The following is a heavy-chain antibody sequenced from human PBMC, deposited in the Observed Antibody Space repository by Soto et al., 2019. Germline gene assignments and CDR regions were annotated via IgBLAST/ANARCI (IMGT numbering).Heavy chain of an antibody. J-gene: IGHJ4*02. CDR2: INTDATIT. CDR1: TFTFSGYW. D-gene: IGHD6-25*01. V-gene: IGHV3-74*01. Sequence: LRLSCTSSTFTFSGYWMHWVRQTPGKGLVWLSEINTDATITDYADSVKGRFSISRDSAKNTLYLRLSSLTTEDTAVYYCASLSAPVDYWGRGTLVTVSS. CDR3: ASLSAPVDY.